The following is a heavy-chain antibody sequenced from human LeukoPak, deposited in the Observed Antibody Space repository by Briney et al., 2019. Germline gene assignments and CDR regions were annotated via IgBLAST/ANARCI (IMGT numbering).Heavy chain of an antibody. D-gene: IGHD3-16*01. CDR1: GFTFSHYG. J-gene: IGHJ4*02. Sequence: GGSLRLSCAASGFTFSHYGMHWVRQAPGKGLEWVAFIRHDGSKKYYADSVKGRFTISRDDSKNTVYLQMYSLRPEDTAVHYCAKASGSSAYGLDYWGQGTLVTVFS. CDR2: IRHDGSKK. CDR3: AKASGSSAYGLDY. V-gene: IGHV3-30*02.